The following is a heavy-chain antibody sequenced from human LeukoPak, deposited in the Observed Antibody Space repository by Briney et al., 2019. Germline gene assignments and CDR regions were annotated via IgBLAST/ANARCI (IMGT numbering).Heavy chain of an antibody. CDR2: IFYSGST. Sequence: SETLSLTCTVSGASIRSYYWSWIRQPPGRGLEWIGYIFYSGSTIYNPSLKSRVTISVDTSKNQFSLKLSSMTAADTAVYYCARRAVPSGFPLAPWGQGTLVTVSS. CDR3: ARRAVPSGFPLAP. V-gene: IGHV4-59*08. CDR1: GASIRSYY. D-gene: IGHD3-22*01. J-gene: IGHJ5*02.